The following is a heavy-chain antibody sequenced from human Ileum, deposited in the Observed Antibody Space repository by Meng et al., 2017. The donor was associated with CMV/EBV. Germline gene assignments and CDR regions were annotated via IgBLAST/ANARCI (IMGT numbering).Heavy chain of an antibody. V-gene: IGHV6-1*01. CDR3: ARGDRGSFDY. Sequence: AIRGDSVSSNSAAWNWSRQSPSRGLECLGRTYYSSKWYNDYAVSVKSRITINPDTSKNQFSLQLNSVTPEDTAVYYCARGDRGSFDYWGQGTLVTVSS. J-gene: IGHJ4*02. CDR2: TYYSSKWYN. CDR1: GDSVSSNSAA.